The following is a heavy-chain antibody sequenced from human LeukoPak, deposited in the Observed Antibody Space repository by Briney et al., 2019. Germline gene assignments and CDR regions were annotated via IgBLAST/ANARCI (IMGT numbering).Heavy chain of an antibody. D-gene: IGHD4-17*01. CDR2: IYYSGST. CDR3: ARAPGEGMTTVTIIDY. J-gene: IGHJ4*02. CDR1: GGSISSGGYY. Sequence: SQTLSLTCTVSGGSISSGGYYWSWIRQHPGKGLEWIGCIYYSGSTYYNPSLKSRVTISVDTSKNQFSLKLSSVTAADTAVYYCARAPGEGMTTVTIIDYWGRGTLVTVSS. V-gene: IGHV4-31*03.